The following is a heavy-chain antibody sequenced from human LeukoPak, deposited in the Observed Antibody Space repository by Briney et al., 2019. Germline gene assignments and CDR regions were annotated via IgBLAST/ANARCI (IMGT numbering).Heavy chain of an antibody. CDR1: GFTFSTYA. Sequence: GGSLRLSCAASGFTFSTYAMSWVRQAPGKGLECVSSISASGGYIYYADSAKGRFTTSRDNSKNTLYLQMNSLRADDTAVYYCAKSPVSDWNDQHHWGQGALVTVSS. J-gene: IGHJ5*02. D-gene: IGHD1-1*01. CDR2: ISASGGYI. CDR3: AKSPVSDWNDQHH. V-gene: IGHV3-23*01.